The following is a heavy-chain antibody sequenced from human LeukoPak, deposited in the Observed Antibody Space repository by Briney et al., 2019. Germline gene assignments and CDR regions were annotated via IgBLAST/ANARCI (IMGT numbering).Heavy chain of an antibody. J-gene: IGHJ4*02. V-gene: IGHV3-30*03. CDR2: ISSDGTTE. D-gene: IGHD3-10*01. CDR3: ARGRDSGSFLIDY. CDR1: GFTFSTYS. Sequence: PGGSLRLSCAASGFTFSTYSMNWVRQAPGKRLEWVAFISSDGTTEHYRDSVKGRFTLSRDNSKNTVSLQMNSLGTEDTAVYYCARGRDSGSFLIDYWGQGTLVTVSS.